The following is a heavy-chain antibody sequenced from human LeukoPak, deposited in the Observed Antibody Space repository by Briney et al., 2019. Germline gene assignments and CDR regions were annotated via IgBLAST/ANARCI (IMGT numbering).Heavy chain of an antibody. CDR3: AREFCSSTSCFQTPAYYYYGMDV. CDR2: ISCDGSNK. V-gene: IGHV3-30-3*01. CDR1: GFTFSSYA. D-gene: IGHD2-2*01. Sequence: GGSLRLSCAASGFTFSSYAMHWVRQAPGKGLEWVAVISCDGSNKYYADSVKGRFTISRDNAKNSLYLQMNSLRAEDTAVYYCAREFCSSTSCFQTPAYYYYGMDVWGQGTTVTVSS. J-gene: IGHJ6*02.